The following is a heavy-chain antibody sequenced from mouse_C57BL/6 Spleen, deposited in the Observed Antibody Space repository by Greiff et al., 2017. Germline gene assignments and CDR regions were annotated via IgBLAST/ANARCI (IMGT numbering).Heavy chain of an antibody. CDR2: IYPGDGDT. CDR3: ATSYYYGTWYFDV. J-gene: IGHJ1*03. D-gene: IGHD1-1*01. Sequence: VKLMESGAELVKPGASVKISCKASGYAFSSYWMNWVKQRPGKGLEWIGQIYPGDGDTNYNGKFKGKATLTADKSSSTAYMQLSSLTSEDSAVYFCATSYYYGTWYFDVWGTGTTVTVSS. CDR1: GYAFSSYW. V-gene: IGHV1-80*01.